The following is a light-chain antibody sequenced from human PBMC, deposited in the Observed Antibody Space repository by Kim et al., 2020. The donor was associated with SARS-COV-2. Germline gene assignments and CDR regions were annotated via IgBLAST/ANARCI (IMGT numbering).Light chain of an antibody. CDR3: SSYAGSNNLV. V-gene: IGLV2-8*01. Sequence: GQSVTLSCTGTSSDVVGYNYVSWYQQHPGKAPKLMIYEVSKRPSGVPDRFSGSKSGNTASLTVSGLQAEDEADYYCSSYAGSNNLVFGGGTQLTVL. CDR2: EVS. J-gene: IGLJ2*01. CDR1: SSDVVGYNY.